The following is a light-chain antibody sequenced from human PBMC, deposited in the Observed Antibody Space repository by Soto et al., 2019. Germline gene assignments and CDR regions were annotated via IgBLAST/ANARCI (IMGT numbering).Light chain of an antibody. J-gene: IGKJ1*01. V-gene: IGKV1-5*03. CDR1: QSVSSW. CDR2: KAS. CDR3: QQYNSYPWT. Sequence: DIQMTQSPSTLSASVGDRVTLTCRASQSVSSWLAWYQQKPGKAPKLLIYKASSLDSGVPSRFSGSGSGTEFTLTISSLQPDDFAVYYCQQYNSYPWTFGQGTKVEIK.